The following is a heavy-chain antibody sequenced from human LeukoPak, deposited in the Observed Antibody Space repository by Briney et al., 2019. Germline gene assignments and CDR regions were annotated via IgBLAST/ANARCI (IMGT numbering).Heavy chain of an antibody. Sequence: GGSLRLSCAASGFTFSDYYMSWIRQAPGKGLEWASYISSSGSTIYYADSVKGRFTISRDNAKNSLYLQMNSLRAEDTAVYYCARARNHSYGYYYYYYMDVWGKGTTVTVSS. D-gene: IGHD5-18*01. CDR2: ISSSGSTI. CDR3: ARARNHSYGYYYYYYMDV. J-gene: IGHJ6*03. CDR1: GFTFSDYY. V-gene: IGHV3-11*01.